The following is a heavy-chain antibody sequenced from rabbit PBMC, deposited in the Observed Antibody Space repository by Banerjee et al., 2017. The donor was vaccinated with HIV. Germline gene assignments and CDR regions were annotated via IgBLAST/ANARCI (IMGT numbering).Heavy chain of an antibody. CDR3: ARGYTGYGYAINL. J-gene: IGHJ4*01. Sequence: LEESGGGLVQPEGSLTLTCTASGFTISSSYAMCWVRQAPGKGLEWIACIYTGGSGSTYYATWAKGRFTISGTSSTTVTLQMTSLTAADTATYFCARGYTGYGYAINLWGPGTLVTDS. D-gene: IGHD6-1*01. V-gene: IGHV1S45*01. CDR1: GFTISSSYA. CDR2: IYTGGSGST.